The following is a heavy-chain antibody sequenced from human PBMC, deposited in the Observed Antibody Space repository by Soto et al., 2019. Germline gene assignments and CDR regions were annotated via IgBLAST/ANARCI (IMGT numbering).Heavy chain of an antibody. V-gene: IGHV1-18*01. CDR1: GYTFTSYG. J-gene: IGHJ4*02. CDR2: ISAYNGNT. D-gene: IGHD1-26*01. Sequence: ASVKVSCKASGYTFTSYGISWVRQAPGQGLEWMGWISAYNGNTNYAQKLQGRVTMTTDTSTSTAYMELRSLRSDDTAVYYCAREGPISGSYYPSDYWGRGTLVTVSS. CDR3: AREGPISGSYYPSDY.